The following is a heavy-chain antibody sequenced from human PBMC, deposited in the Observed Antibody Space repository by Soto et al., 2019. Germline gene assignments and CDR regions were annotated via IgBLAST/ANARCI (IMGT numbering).Heavy chain of an antibody. CDR3: ANNIWGGAFDV. Sequence: PGGSLRLSCVASGFTFSTYAMSWVRQAPGKGLEWVSSIRGSGRSTSSADSVKGRFTISRDNSRNTLSLLMNNLRAEDTAIYYCANNIWGGAFDVWGQGAVVTVSS. J-gene: IGHJ3*01. CDR1: GFTFSTYA. V-gene: IGHV3-23*01. D-gene: IGHD3-16*01. CDR2: IRGSGRST.